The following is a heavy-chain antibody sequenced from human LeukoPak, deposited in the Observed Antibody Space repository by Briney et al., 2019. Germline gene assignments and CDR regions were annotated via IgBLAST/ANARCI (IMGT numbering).Heavy chain of an antibody. D-gene: IGHD5-12*01. J-gene: IGHJ4*02. CDR1: GFTFSSYA. V-gene: IGHV3-23*03. CDR2: IYSGGTT. Sequence: GGSLRLSCAASGFTFSSYAMNWVRQAPGKGLEWVSVIYSGGTTYYADSVKGRFTISRDNSKNTLYLQMNSLRAEDTAVYYCAKSGYSGYDFDSWGQGTLVTVSS. CDR3: AKSGYSGYDFDS.